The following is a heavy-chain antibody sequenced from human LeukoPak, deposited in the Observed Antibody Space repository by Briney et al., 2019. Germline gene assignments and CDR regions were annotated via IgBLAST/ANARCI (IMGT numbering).Heavy chain of an antibody. D-gene: IGHD5-18*01. J-gene: IGHJ4*02. V-gene: IGHV3-30-3*01. Sequence: GGSLRLSCAASGLTFSSYAMHWVRQAPGKGLEWVAVISYDGSNKYYADSVKGRFTISRDNSKNTLYLQMNSLRAEDTAVYYCARDRGRGYSYGYGYWGQGTLVTVSS. CDR1: GLTFSSYA. CDR3: ARDRGRGYSYGYGY. CDR2: ISYDGSNK.